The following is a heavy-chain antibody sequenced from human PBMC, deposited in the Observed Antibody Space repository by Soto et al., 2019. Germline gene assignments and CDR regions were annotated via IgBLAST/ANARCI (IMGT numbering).Heavy chain of an antibody. D-gene: IGHD5-12*01. Sequence: EVQLVESGGGLVQPGGSLRLSCAASGFTFSSYWMHWVRQAPGKGLVWVSRINSDGSSTSYADSVKGRFTISRDNAKNTLYLQMNSLRAEDTDVYYCARGQVDIVATIIDYWGQGTLVTVSS. CDR1: GFTFSSYW. CDR3: ARGQVDIVATIIDY. J-gene: IGHJ4*02. CDR2: INSDGSST. V-gene: IGHV3-74*01.